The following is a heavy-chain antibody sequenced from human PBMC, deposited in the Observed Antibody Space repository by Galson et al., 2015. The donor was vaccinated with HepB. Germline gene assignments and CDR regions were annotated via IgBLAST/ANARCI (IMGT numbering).Heavy chain of an antibody. CDR2: ISNDGTNK. V-gene: IGHV3-30-3*01. CDR3: ARAYVTSSDDAFDI. CDR1: GPIFRNYA. Sequence: SLRLSCAASGPIFRNYAMHWVRQAPGKGLEWVALISNDGTNKHYADSVKGRFTISRDNSKNTLFLQMNSLRAEDAAVYYCARAYVTSSDDAFDIWGQGTMVTVSS. D-gene: IGHD4-11*01. J-gene: IGHJ3*02.